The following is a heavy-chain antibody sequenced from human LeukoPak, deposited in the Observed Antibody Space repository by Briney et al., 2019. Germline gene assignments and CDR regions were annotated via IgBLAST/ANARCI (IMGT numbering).Heavy chain of an antibody. V-gene: IGHV4-34*01. CDR3: ARGVAYDSSGYYEYYFDY. Sequence: SETLSLTCTVSGGSISSYYWSWIRQPPGKGLEWIGEINHSGSTNYNPSLKSRVTISVDTSKNQFSLKLSSVTAADTAVYYCARGVAYDSSGYYEYYFDYWGQGTLVTVSS. D-gene: IGHD3-22*01. CDR1: GGSISSYY. CDR2: INHSGST. J-gene: IGHJ4*02.